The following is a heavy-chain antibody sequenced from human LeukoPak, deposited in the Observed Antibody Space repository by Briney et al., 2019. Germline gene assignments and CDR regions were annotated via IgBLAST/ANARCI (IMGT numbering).Heavy chain of an antibody. CDR2: IHYPGST. Sequence: SETLSLTCTVSGVSITSYYWTWIRQPPGKGLEWIGYIHYPGSTNYNPSLKSRVTISLDTSKNQFSLKLTSVTAADTAVYYCARSTGYGFDNWFDPWGQGTLVTVSS. V-gene: IGHV4-59*01. J-gene: IGHJ5*02. D-gene: IGHD5-18*01. CDR1: GVSITSYY. CDR3: ARSTGYGFDNWFDP.